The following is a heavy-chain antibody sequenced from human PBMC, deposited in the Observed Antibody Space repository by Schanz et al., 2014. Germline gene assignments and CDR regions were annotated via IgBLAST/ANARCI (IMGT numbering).Heavy chain of an antibody. CDR2: ISGSGGST. D-gene: IGHD3-3*01. V-gene: IGHV3-23*04. J-gene: IGHJ3*01. Sequence: EVQLVESGGGLVQPGGSLRLSCAASGFNFNNFAMTWVRQAPGKGLEWVIVISGSGGSTYYADSVRGRFTMSRDNSKNTVHLQMKSLRVDDTAVYYCAREQTIFGVTYTDAYDVWGRGTMVTVSS. CDR3: AREQTIFGVTYTDAYDV. CDR1: GFNFNNFA.